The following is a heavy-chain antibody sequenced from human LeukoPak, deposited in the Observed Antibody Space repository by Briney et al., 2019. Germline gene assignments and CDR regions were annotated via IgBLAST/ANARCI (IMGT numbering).Heavy chain of an antibody. Sequence: SETLSLTCTVSSGSISSTNYCWGWIRQPPGKGLEWIGRSDSSGTTNYNPSLKSRVTISVDTSKNHFSLRLSSATAADTAIYYCARDLGYCSGDSCYALGWFDPWGQGTLVTVSS. CDR3: ARDLGYCSGDSCYALGWFDP. CDR2: SDSSGTT. V-gene: IGHV4-39*02. CDR1: SGSISSTNYC. J-gene: IGHJ5*02. D-gene: IGHD2-15*01.